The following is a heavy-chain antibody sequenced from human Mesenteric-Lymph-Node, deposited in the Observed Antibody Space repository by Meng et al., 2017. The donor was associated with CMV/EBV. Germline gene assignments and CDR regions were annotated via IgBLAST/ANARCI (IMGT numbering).Heavy chain of an antibody. CDR2: IYYSGST. CDR1: GGSVSSGSYY. V-gene: IGHV4-61*01. D-gene: IGHD6-6*01. J-gene: IGHJ4*02. Sequence: GSLRLSCTVSGGSVSSGSYYWSWIRQPPGKGLEWIGYIYYSGSTNYNPSLKSRVTISVDTSKNQFSLKLSSVTAADTAVYYCARSRAQYSSSFPSYWGQGTLVTVSS. CDR3: ARSRAQYSSSFPSY.